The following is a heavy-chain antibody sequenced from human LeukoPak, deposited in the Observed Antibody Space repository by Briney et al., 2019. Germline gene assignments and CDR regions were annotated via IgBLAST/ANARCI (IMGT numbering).Heavy chain of an antibody. J-gene: IGHJ6*03. CDR1: GDPISSRSYY. CDR3: ARARGIAAKEADYYMDV. CDR2: IFYRGST. Sequence: SETLSLTCTVSGDPISSRSYYWDWIRQPPGGGLEWIGSIFYRGSTYYNPSLKSRVTISLDTSKNQFSLKLSSVTAADTAVYYCARARGIAAKEADYYMDVWGKGTTVTVSS. D-gene: IGHD6-13*01. V-gene: IGHV4-39*07.